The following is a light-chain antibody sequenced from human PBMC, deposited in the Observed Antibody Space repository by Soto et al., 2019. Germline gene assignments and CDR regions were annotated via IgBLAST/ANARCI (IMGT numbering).Light chain of an antibody. J-gene: IGKJ5*01. V-gene: IGKV3-15*01. Sequence: EIVLTQSPATLSVSPVERATLSCMASQSVTSNLAWYQQKPGQAPRLLIYGASTRATGIPARFSGSGSGTEFTLTISSLQTEDFAVYYCQQYNMWPNTFGQGTRLEIK. CDR2: GAS. CDR3: QQYNMWPNT. CDR1: QSVTSN.